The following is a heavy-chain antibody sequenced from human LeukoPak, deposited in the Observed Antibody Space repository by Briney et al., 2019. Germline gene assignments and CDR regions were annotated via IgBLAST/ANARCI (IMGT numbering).Heavy chain of an antibody. D-gene: IGHD2-15*01. CDR1: GFTFSSYW. V-gene: IGHV3-23*01. CDR3: AKSPVSSCRGSFCYPFDY. CDR2: ISGSDDGT. Sequence: AGGSLRLSCAASGFTFSSYWMSWVRQIPGKGLEWVSAISGSDDGTYYADSVKGRFTISRDNSRNTLYLQMNTLRAEDTAVYFCAKSPVSSCRGSFCYPFDYWGQGNLVTVSS. J-gene: IGHJ4*02.